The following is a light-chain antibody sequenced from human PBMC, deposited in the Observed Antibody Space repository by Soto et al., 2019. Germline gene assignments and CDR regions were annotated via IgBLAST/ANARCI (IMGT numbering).Light chain of an antibody. V-gene: IGKV1-33*01. CDR2: DAS. CDR1: QDINNY. Sequence: DIQMTQSPSSLSASVGDRVTITCEAGQDINNYLNWYQQKPGKAPKLLIYDASNLETGVPSRFSGSGSGTDFTFTISSLQTEDIATYYCQQYENLITFGQGTRLEIK. J-gene: IGKJ5*01. CDR3: QQYENLIT.